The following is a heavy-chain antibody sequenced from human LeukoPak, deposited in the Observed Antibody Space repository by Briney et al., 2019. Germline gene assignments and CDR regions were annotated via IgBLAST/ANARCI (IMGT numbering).Heavy chain of an antibody. D-gene: IGHD4-17*01. V-gene: IGHV3-7*01. Sequence: GGSLRFSCAASGFTISGYTRHWVRQAPGKGLEGGTNIKQDGSQKYYVDSVKDRFTISRDNAKNALFLQMNSLRAEGTAVYYCASAHYGDLERFAILNFWGQGTLVTVSS. CDR3: ASAHYGDLERFAILNF. CDR1: GFTISGYT. CDR2: IKQDGSQK. J-gene: IGHJ4*02.